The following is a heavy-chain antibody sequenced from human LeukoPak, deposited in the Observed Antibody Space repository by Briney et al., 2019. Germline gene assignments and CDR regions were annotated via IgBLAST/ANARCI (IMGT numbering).Heavy chain of an antibody. J-gene: IGHJ4*02. Sequence: GASVTVSCTVSGYTLTELSMHWVRQAPGKGLEWMGGFDPEDGETIYAQKFQGRVTMTEDTSTDTAYMELSSLRSEDTAVYYCATAGGSYTLFDYWGQGTLVTVSS. CDR2: FDPEDGET. V-gene: IGHV1-24*01. D-gene: IGHD1-26*01. CDR3: ATAGGSYTLFDY. CDR1: GYTLTELS.